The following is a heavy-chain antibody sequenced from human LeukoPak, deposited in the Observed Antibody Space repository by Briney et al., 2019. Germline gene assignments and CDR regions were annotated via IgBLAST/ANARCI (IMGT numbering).Heavy chain of an antibody. J-gene: IGHJ3*02. CDR1: GFTFYDYA. CDR2: ISWNSGSI. D-gene: IGHD1-14*01. Sequence: QAGGSLRLSCAASGFTFYDYAMHWVRHAPGKGLEWVSGISWNSGSIGYADSVKGRFTISRDNAKNSLYLQMNSLRAEDTALYYCAVSPVSPDPDAFDIWGQGTMVTVSS. CDR3: AVSPVSPDPDAFDI. V-gene: IGHV3-9*01.